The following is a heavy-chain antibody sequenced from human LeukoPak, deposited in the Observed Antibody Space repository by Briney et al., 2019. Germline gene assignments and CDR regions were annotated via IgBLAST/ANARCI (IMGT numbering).Heavy chain of an antibody. CDR2: NYYSGST. J-gene: IGHJ4*02. V-gene: IGHV4-30-4*01. D-gene: IGHD3-22*01. CDR1: GGSFSSGDYY. CDR3: ARRYYYDSSGYQYYFDY. Sequence: SETLSLTCTVSGGSFSSGDYYWRWIRQPPGEGLVWNGDNYYSGSTYYNSSLKGRVTISVDTSKNQFSLMPSSVTAADTAVHYCARRYYYDSSGYQYYFDYWGQGTLVTVSS.